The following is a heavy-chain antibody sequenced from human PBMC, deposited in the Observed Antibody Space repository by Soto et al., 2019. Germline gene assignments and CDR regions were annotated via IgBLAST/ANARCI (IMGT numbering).Heavy chain of an antibody. Sequence: GGSLRLSCAASGFTFSSYSMNWVRQAPGKGLEWVSSISSSSSYIYYADSVKGRFTISRDNAKNSLYLQMNSLRAEDTAVYYCAREVMAHYYYGMDVWGQGTTVTVSS. CDR3: AREVMAHYYYGMDV. CDR1: GFTFSSYS. V-gene: IGHV3-21*01. D-gene: IGHD2-21*01. J-gene: IGHJ6*02. CDR2: ISSSSSYI.